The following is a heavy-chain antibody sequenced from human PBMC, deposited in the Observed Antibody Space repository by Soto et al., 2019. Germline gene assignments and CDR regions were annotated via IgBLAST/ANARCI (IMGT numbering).Heavy chain of an antibody. D-gene: IGHD5-18*01. J-gene: IGHJ4*02. V-gene: IGHV3-23*01. CDR3: AKAMDTAMVRRGYYFDY. CDR2: ISGSGGST. Sequence: GGSLRLSCAASGFTFSSYAMSWVRQAPGKGLEWVSAISGSGGSTYYADSVKGRFTISRDNSKNTLYLHMNSLRAEDTAVYYCAKAMDTAMVRRGYYFDYWGQGTLVTVSS. CDR1: GFTFSSYA.